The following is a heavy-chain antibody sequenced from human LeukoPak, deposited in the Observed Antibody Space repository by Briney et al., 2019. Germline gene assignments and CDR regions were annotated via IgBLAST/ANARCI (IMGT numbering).Heavy chain of an antibody. J-gene: IGHJ6*03. CDR2: ISNSGGNT. CDR3: ANGMGYYYYYYMDV. CDR1: GFTFTSNA. D-gene: IGHD1-14*01. V-gene: IGHV3-23*01. Sequence: GGSLRLSCAASGFTFTSNAMSWVRQAPEKGLEWVSAISNSGGNTYYADSVKGRFTISRDNSKNTLYLQMNSLRAEDTAVYYCANGMGYYYYYYMDVWGKGTTVTVSS.